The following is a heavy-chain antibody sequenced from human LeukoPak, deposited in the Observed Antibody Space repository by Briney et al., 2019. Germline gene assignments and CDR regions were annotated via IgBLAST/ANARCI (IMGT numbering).Heavy chain of an antibody. D-gene: IGHD1-26*01. J-gene: IGHJ4*02. CDR3: ARALRIYYYFDY. V-gene: IGHV3-48*01. CDR2: ISTSSSTI. CDR1: GFTFSSYI. Sequence: GGSLRLSCAASGFTFSSYIMNWVRQAPGKGLDWVSYISTSSSTIYYADSVKGRFTISRDNSKNTLYLQMNSLRAEDTAVYYCARALRIYYYFDYWGQGTLVTVSS.